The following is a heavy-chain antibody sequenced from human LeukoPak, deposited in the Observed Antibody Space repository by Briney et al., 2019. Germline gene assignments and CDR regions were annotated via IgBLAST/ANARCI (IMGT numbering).Heavy chain of an antibody. Sequence: ASVEVSCKASGYTFTSYYMHWVRQAPGQGLEWMGIINPSGGSTSYAQKFQGRVTMTRDTSTSTVYMELSSLRSEDTAVYYCARGDILTGYYYYGMDVWGQGTTVTVSS. V-gene: IGHV1-46*01. D-gene: IGHD3-9*01. CDR1: GYTFTSYY. CDR2: INPSGGST. CDR3: ARGDILTGYYYYGMDV. J-gene: IGHJ6*02.